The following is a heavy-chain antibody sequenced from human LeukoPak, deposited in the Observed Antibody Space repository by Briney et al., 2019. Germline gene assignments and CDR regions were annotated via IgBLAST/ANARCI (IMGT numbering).Heavy chain of an antibody. J-gene: IGHJ3*02. CDR3: ARDCISSTSCYEYAFDI. CDR2: IYTSGST. CDR1: GGSISSGSYY. D-gene: IGHD2-2*01. Sequence: PSETLSLTCTVSGGSISSGSYYWSWIRQPAGKGLEWIGRIYTSGSTNYNPSLKSRVTISVDTSKNQFSLKLSSVTAADTAVYYCARDCISSTSCYEYAFDIWGQGTMVTVSS. V-gene: IGHV4-61*02.